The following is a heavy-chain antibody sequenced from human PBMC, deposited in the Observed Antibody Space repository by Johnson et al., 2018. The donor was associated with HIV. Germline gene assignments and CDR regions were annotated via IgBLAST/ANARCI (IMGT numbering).Heavy chain of an antibody. V-gene: IGHV3-11*04. D-gene: IGHD6-13*01. CDR3: AGGGAAAGTWDAFDM. CDR1: GFTFSDYY. J-gene: IGHJ3*02. CDR2: IGTSDSTT. Sequence: QVQLVESGGGLVSPGGSLRLSCITSGFTFSDYYMSWVRHSPGRGLECVSYIGTSDSTTYYADSVKGRFSISRDNAKNSLYLQMNSLRAEDTAVYYCAGGGAAAGTWDAFDMWGRGTLVTVSS.